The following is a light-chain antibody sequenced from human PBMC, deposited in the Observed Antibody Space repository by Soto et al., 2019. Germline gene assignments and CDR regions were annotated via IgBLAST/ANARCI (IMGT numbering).Light chain of an antibody. Sequence: QSVLTQPPSVSGAPGQRVTISCTGSSSNIGAGYDVHWYQQLPGTAPKLLIYGNSNRPSGVPDRFSGSKSGTSASLAITGLQAEDEADYNCQSYTRSLSGSVFGGGTQLPVL. CDR1: SSNIGAGYD. CDR3: QSYTRSLSGSV. J-gene: IGLJ2*01. CDR2: GNS. V-gene: IGLV1-40*01.